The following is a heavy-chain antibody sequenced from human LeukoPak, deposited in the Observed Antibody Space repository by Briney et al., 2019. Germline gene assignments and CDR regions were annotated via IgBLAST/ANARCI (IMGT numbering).Heavy chain of an antibody. Sequence: GGSLRLSCAASGFTFSSYSMNWVRQAPGKGLEWVSSISSSRSYIYYADSAKGRFTISRDNAKNSLYLQMNSLRAEDTAVYYCASGPDYGGSGYWGQGTLVTVSS. CDR1: GFTFSSYS. CDR2: ISSSRSYI. CDR3: ASGPDYGGSGY. D-gene: IGHD4-23*01. V-gene: IGHV3-21*01. J-gene: IGHJ4*02.